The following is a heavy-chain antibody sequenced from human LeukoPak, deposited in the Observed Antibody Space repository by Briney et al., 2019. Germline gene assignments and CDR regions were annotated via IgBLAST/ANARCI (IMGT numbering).Heavy chain of an antibody. CDR1: GFSLSTSGVG. Sequence: VSGPTLVNPTQTLTLTCTFSGFSLSTSGVGVGWIRQPPGKALEWLALIYWDDDKRCSPSLKSRLTITKDTSKNQVVLTMTNMDPVDTATYYCAHAYNTVRIGPPFDYWGQGTLVAVSS. J-gene: IGHJ4*02. D-gene: IGHD4-17*01. CDR2: IYWDDDK. CDR3: AHAYNTVRIGPPFDY. V-gene: IGHV2-5*02.